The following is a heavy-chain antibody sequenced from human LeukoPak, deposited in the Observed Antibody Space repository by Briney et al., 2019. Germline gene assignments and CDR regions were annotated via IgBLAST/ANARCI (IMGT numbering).Heavy chain of an antibody. D-gene: IGHD3-9*01. CDR2: INAGNGNT. V-gene: IGHV1-3*01. J-gene: IGHJ3*02. Sequence: ASVKVSCKASGYTFTSYAMHWVRQAPGQRLEWMGWINAGNGNTKYSQKFQGRVTITRDTSASTAYMELNSLRAEDTAVYYCAARGIVTAERDAFDIWGQGTMVTVSS. CDR1: GYTFTSYA. CDR3: AARGIVTAERDAFDI.